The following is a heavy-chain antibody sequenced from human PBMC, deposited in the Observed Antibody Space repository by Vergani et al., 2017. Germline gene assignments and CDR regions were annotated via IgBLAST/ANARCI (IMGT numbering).Heavy chain of an antibody. CDR1: GGSISSYY. D-gene: IGHD2-21*02. CDR3: ARDMRGVTPGYFDY. J-gene: IGHJ4*02. V-gene: IGHV4-59*01. CDR2: IYYSGST. Sequence: QVQLQESGPGLVKPSETLSLTCTVSGGSISSYYWSWIRQPPGKGLEWIGYIYYSGSTNYNPSLKSRVTISVDTSKNQFSLKLSSVTAADTAVYYCARDMRGVTPGYFDYWGQGTLVT.